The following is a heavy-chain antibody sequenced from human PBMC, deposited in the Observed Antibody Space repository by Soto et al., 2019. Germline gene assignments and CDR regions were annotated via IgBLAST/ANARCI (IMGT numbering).Heavy chain of an antibody. CDR2: ISGSGGST. V-gene: IGHV3-23*01. J-gene: IGHJ4*02. D-gene: IGHD5-18*01. CDR1: GFTFSSYA. Sequence: EVQLLESGGGSVQPGGSLRLSCAASGFTFSSYAMSWVRQAPGKGLEWVSAISGSGGSTYYADSVKGRFTISRDNSKNTLYLQMNSLRAEDTAVYYCAKQLSDLTSIASEYYFDYWGQGTLVTVSS. CDR3: AKQLSDLTSIASEYYFDY.